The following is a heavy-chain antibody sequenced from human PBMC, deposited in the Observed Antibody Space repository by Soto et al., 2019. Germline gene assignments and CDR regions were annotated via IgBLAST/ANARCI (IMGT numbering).Heavy chain of an antibody. CDR2: IYHSGST. J-gene: IGHJ6*02. Sequence: PSETLSLTCAVSGGSISSSNWWSWVRQPPGKGLEWIGEIYHSGSTNYNPSLKSRVTISVDKSKNQFSLKLSSVTAADTAVYYCARVADKYCSSTSCTRTYYGMDVWGQGTTVTVSS. CDR3: ARVADKYCSSTSCTRTYYGMDV. CDR1: GGSISSSNW. D-gene: IGHD2-2*01. V-gene: IGHV4-4*02.